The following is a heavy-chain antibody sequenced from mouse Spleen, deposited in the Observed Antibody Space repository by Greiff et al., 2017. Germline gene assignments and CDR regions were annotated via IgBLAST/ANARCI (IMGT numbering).Heavy chain of an antibody. CDR2: INPGSGGT. CDR3: ARRRFPYYFDY. V-gene: IGHV1-54*01. CDR1: GYAFTNYL. J-gene: IGHJ2*01. Sequence: QAQLKESGAELVRPGTSVKVSCKASGYAFTNYLIEWVKQRPGQGLEWIGVINPGSGGTNYNEKFKGKATLTADKSSSTAYMQLSSLTSEDSAVYFCARRRFPYYFDYWGQGTTLTVSS.